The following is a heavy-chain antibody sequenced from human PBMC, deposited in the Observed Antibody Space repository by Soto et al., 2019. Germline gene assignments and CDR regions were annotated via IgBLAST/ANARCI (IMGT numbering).Heavy chain of an antibody. D-gene: IGHD4-17*01. J-gene: IGHJ4*02. CDR2: ISGSGGST. CDR1: GFTFSSYA. V-gene: IGHV3-23*01. Sequence: GGSLRLSCADSGFTFSSYAMSWVRQAPGKGLEWVSAISGSGGSTYYADSVKGRFTISRDNSKNTLYLQMNSLRAEDTAVYYCARVLHYGGRSIDYWGQGTLVTVSS. CDR3: ARVLHYGGRSIDY.